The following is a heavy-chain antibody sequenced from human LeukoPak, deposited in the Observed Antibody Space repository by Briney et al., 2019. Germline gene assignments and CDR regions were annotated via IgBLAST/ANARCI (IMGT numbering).Heavy chain of an antibody. D-gene: IGHD3-10*01. J-gene: IGHJ6*02. CDR2: MNLKSGGA. Sequence: ASVKVSCKASGYAFTGYYTHWVRQAPGQGLECMGWMNLKSGGANNAQKFQGRVTMTRDTSITTAYMELSRLRPDDTAVYYCASKDYGSGDYGMEVWGQGTTVTVSS. CDR3: ASKDYGSGDYGMEV. CDR1: GYAFTGYY. V-gene: IGHV1-2*02.